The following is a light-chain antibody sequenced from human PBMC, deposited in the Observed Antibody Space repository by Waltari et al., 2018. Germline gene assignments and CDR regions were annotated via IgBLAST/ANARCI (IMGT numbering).Light chain of an antibody. V-gene: IGLV1-47*01. CDR3: AAWDDSVSGLA. CDR2: KND. J-gene: IGLJ2*01. Sequence: QSVLTQAPSVSATPGQSVTISCSGHTSNIGNNYVCWYQHLPGTAPKLLIIKNDQRPSGVPDRFSASKSGTSDSLAISGLRSEDEADYYCAAWDDSVSGLAFGGGTKVTVL. CDR1: TSNIGNNY.